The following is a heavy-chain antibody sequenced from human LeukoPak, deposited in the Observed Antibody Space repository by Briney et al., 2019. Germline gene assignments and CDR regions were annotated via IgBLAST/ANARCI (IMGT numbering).Heavy chain of an antibody. CDR1: GYTFTSYG. D-gene: IGHD3-22*01. Sequence: ASVKVSCKASGYTFTSYGISWVRQAPGQGLEWMGWISAYNGNTNYAQKLQGRVTMTTNTSTSTAYMELRSLRSDDTAVYYCARWVDSSGYYPGNYFDYWGQGTLVTVSS. CDR2: ISAYNGNT. J-gene: IGHJ4*02. V-gene: IGHV1-18*01. CDR3: ARWVDSSGYYPGNYFDY.